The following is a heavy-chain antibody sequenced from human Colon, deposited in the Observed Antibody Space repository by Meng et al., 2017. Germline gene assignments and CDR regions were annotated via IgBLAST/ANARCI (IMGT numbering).Heavy chain of an antibody. CDR2: TSHSGST. Sequence: VRRQESGPGLVKPPGPPSPTCAVSGGSISRSDWWSWVRQPPGKGLEWIGETSHSGSTNYSPSLKSRVTISLDKSKNQLSLKLNSVTAADTAVYYCASSDYYRSDYWGQGTLVTVSS. V-gene: IGHV4-4*03. CDR1: GGSISRSDW. J-gene: IGHJ4*02. D-gene: IGHD3-22*01. CDR3: ASSDYYRSDY.